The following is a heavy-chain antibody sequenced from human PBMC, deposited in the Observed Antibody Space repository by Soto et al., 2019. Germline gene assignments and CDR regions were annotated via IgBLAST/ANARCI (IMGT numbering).Heavy chain of an antibody. CDR1: GYTFTGYY. D-gene: IGHD2-2*01. Sequence: EASVKVSCEASGYTFTGYYMHWVRQAPGQGLEWMGWINPNSGGTNYAQKFQGWVTMTRDTSISTAYMELSRLRSDDTAVYYCARGGIVVVPAPHLFDYWGQGTLVTVSS. CDR2: INPNSGGT. J-gene: IGHJ4*02. CDR3: ARGGIVVVPAPHLFDY. V-gene: IGHV1-2*04.